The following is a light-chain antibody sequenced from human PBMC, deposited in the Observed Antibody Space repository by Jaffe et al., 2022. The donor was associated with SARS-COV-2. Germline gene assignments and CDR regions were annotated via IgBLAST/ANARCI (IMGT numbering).Light chain of an antibody. CDR1: RSNIGSNT. CDR3: AAWDDRLNGRV. CDR2: GNH. Sequence: QSVLTQPPSASGTPGQRVTISCSGSRSNIGSNTVNWYQQLPGTAPKLLVYGNHQRPSGVPDRFSGSKSGTSASLAINGLQSDDEATYYCAAWDDRLNGRVFGGGTKLTVL. J-gene: IGLJ3*02. V-gene: IGLV1-44*01.